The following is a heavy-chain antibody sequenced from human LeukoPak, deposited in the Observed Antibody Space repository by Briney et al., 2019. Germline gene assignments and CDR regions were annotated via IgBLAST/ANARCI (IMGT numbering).Heavy chain of an antibody. Sequence: GASVKVSCQASGGTFSSYAISWVRQAPGQGLEWMGGIIPIFCTANYAQKFQGRVTITTDESTSTAYMELSSLRSEDTAVYYCAREPYSGSYPYNWFDPWGQGTLVTVSS. CDR2: IIPIFCTA. CDR1: GGTFSSYA. J-gene: IGHJ5*02. V-gene: IGHV1-69*05. CDR3: AREPYSGSYPYNWFDP. D-gene: IGHD1-26*01.